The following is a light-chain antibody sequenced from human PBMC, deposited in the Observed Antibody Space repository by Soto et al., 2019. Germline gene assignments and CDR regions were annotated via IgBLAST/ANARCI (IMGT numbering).Light chain of an antibody. V-gene: IGKV3-20*01. J-gene: IGKJ5*01. Sequence: EIVLTQSPGTLSLSPGERATLSCRASQSFSNNYVAWYQQKPGQAPRLLIYGASSRATGIPDRLSGSGSGTDFTLTISRLEPEDFAVYYCQQYGSSPVTFGQGTRLEIK. CDR1: QSFSNNY. CDR2: GAS. CDR3: QQYGSSPVT.